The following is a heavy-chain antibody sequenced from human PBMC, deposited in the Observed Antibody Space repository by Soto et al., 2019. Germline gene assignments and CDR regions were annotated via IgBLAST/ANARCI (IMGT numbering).Heavy chain of an antibody. D-gene: IGHD2-8*01. CDR1: GGTFSSYV. Sequence: QVQAVQSGAEVKKPGSSVKVSCKASGGTFSSYVISWVRQAPGQGLEWMGRIIPIFGTANYAQKFQGRVTITADESTSTAYMELSSLRSENTAEYYCASKSGRTRGMDVWGQGTTITVSS. CDR3: ASKSGRTRGMDV. CDR2: IIPIFGTA. J-gene: IGHJ6*02. V-gene: IGHV1-69*18.